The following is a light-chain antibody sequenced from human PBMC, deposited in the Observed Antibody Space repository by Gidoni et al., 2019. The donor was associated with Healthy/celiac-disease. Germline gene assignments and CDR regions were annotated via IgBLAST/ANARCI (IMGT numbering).Light chain of an antibody. CDR3: QSADSSGTYPV. Sequence: SYELTQPPSESVSPGQTARIPCSGDALPKQYAYWYQQKPGQAPVLVIYKDSERPSGIPERFSGSSSGTTVTLTISGVQAEDEADYYCQSADSSGTYPVFGGGTKLTVL. CDR1: ALPKQY. V-gene: IGLV3-25*03. J-gene: IGLJ2*01. CDR2: KDS.